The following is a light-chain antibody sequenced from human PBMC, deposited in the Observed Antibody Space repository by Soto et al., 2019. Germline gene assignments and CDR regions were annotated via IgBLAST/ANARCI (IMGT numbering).Light chain of an antibody. Sequence: QSALTQPASVSGSPGQSITISCTGTSSDVGGYNYVSWYQQHPGKAPKLMIYEVSNRPSGVSYRFSGSKSGNTASLTISGLQAEDEADSYCSSYTTSATRVFGGGTKLTVL. CDR2: EVS. CDR1: SSDVGGYNY. V-gene: IGLV2-14*01. J-gene: IGLJ3*02. CDR3: SSYTTSATRV.